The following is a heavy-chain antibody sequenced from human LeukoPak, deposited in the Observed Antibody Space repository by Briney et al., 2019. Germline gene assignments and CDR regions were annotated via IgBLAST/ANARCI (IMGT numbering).Heavy chain of an antibody. CDR1: GGSISSGGYS. CDR3: ASSSGYYSVPFDY. D-gene: IGHD3-22*01. J-gene: IGHJ4*02. CDR2: IYHSGST. Sequence: SETLSLTCAVSGGSISSGGYSCRWIRQPPGKGLEWIGYIYHSGSTYYNPSLKSRVTISVDRSKNQFSLKLSSVTAADTAVYYCASSSGYYSVPFDYWGQGTPVTVSS. V-gene: IGHV4-30-2*01.